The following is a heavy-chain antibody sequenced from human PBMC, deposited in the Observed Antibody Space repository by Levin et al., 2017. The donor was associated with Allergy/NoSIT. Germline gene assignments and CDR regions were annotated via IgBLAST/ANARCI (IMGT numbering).Heavy chain of an antibody. Sequence: SETLSLTCAVSGYSISSGYYWGWIRQPPGKGLEWIGSIYHSGSTYYNPSLKSRVTISVDTSKNQFSLKVRSVTAADTAVYYCARRASGKDWFDPWGQGTLVTVSS. CDR2: IYHSGST. CDR3: ARRASGKDWFDP. V-gene: IGHV4-38-2*01. CDR1: GYSISSGYY. J-gene: IGHJ5*02. D-gene: IGHD1-14*01.